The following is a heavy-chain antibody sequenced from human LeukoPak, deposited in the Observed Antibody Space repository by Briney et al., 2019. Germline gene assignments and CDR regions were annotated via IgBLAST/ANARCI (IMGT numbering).Heavy chain of an antibody. D-gene: IGHD1-7*01. CDR2: ISGSGGST. CDR1: GFTFRNYA. J-gene: IGHJ4*02. Sequence: GGFLRLSCTASGFTFRNYAMTWVRQAPGKGLDWVSLISGSGGSTYYADSVKGRFTISRDNSKNTLYLQMNSLRAEDTAVYYCAKGLAAGTDLFDYWGQGTLVTVSS. V-gene: IGHV3-23*01. CDR3: AKGLAAGTDLFDY.